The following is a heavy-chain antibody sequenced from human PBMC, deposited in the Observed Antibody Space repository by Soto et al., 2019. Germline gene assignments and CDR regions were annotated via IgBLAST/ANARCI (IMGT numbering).Heavy chain of an antibody. V-gene: IGHV3-30*18. CDR3: AKGLSGWYLGY. J-gene: IGHJ4*02. CDR1: GFTFSSYG. CDR2: ISYDGSNK. Sequence: GGSLRLSCAASGFTFSSYGMHWVRQAPGKGPEWVAVISYDGSNKYYADSVKGRFTISRDNSKNTLYLQMNSLRAEDTAVYYCAKGLSGWYLGYWGQGTLVTVSS. D-gene: IGHD6-19*01.